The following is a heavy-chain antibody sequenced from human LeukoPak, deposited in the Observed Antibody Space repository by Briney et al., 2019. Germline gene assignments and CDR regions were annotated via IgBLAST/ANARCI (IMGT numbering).Heavy chain of an antibody. CDR2: ISGSGGST. Sequence: PGGSLRLSCAASGFTVSSYAMSWVRQAPGKGLEWVSAISGSGGSTYYADSVKGRFTISRDISKNTLYLQLNSLRAEDTAVYYCARDSTYYYDSGSSGPHYFDNWGQGTLVTVSS. CDR1: GFTVSSYA. J-gene: IGHJ4*02. CDR3: ARDSTYYYDSGSSGPHYFDN. D-gene: IGHD3-10*01. V-gene: IGHV3-23*01.